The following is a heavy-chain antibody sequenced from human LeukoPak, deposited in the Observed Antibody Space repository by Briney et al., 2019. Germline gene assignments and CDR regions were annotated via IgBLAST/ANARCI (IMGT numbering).Heavy chain of an antibody. CDR3: ARGAGLDSNYMDV. D-gene: IGHD2-2*03. V-gene: IGHV1-69*05. CDR1: GGTFSSYA. Sequence: SVKVSCKASGGTFSSYAISWVRQAPGQGLEGMGGIIPIFGTANYAQKFQGRVTITTDESTSTAYMELSSLRSEDTAVYYCARGAGLDSNYMDVWGKGTTVTVSS. CDR2: IIPIFGTA. J-gene: IGHJ6*03.